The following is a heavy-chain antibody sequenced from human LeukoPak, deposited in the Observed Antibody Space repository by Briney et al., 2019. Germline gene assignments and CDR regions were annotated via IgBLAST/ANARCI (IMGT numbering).Heavy chain of an antibody. CDR2: IYYSGST. Sequence: SETLSLTCTVSGGSISSSSYFWGWIRQPPGKGLEWIGSIYYSGSTYYNLSLKSRVTISVDTSKNQFSLKLSSVTAADTAVYYCARGPYSSSWDWGQGTLVTVSS. CDR3: ARGPYSSSWD. V-gene: IGHV4-39*01. D-gene: IGHD6-13*01. J-gene: IGHJ4*02. CDR1: GGSISSSSYF.